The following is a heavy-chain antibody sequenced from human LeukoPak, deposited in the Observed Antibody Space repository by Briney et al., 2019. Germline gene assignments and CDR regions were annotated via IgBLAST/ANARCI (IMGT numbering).Heavy chain of an antibody. Sequence: SETLSLTCDVYGGSFSGYYWGWTRQPPGKGLEWIGEINHSGFINYNPSLKSRVIISADTSKIQFSLKLTSVTAADTAVYYCARGQRAFDVWGQGTMVTVST. CDR3: ARGQRAFDV. CDR1: GGSFSGYY. J-gene: IGHJ3*01. CDR2: INHSGFI. V-gene: IGHV4-34*01.